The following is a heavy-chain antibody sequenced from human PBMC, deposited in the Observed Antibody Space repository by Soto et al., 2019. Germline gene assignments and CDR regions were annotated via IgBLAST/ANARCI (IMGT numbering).Heavy chain of an antibody. CDR3: ARETRYYYDSSGYYYAYFDY. Sequence: GGSLRLSCAASGVTFSSYDMHWVRQATGKGLEWVSAIGTAGDPYYPGSVKGRFTISRENAKNSLYLQMNSLRAGDTAVYYCARETRYYYDSSGYYYAYFDYWGQGTLVTVSS. CDR1: GVTFSSYD. J-gene: IGHJ4*02. V-gene: IGHV3-13*05. D-gene: IGHD3-22*01. CDR2: IGTAGDP.